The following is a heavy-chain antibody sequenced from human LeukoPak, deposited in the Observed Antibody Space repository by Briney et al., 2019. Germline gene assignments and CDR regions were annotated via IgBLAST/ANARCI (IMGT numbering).Heavy chain of an antibody. CDR1: GYSFTSYW. CDR3: ARHHPGPDDTADWGDY. D-gene: IGHD7-27*01. J-gene: IGHJ4*02. CDR2: IYPGDPDT. V-gene: IGHV5-51*01. Sequence: GESLKISCKGSGYSFTSYWIGWVRQMPGKGLEWMGIIYPGDPDTRYSPSFQGQVTISADKSISTAYLQWSSLKASDTAMYYCARHHPGPDDTADWGDYWGQGTLVTVSS.